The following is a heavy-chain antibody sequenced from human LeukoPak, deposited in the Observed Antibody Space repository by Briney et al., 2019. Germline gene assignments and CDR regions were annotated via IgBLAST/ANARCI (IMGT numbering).Heavy chain of an antibody. J-gene: IGHJ4*02. CDR2: MYYTGNT. V-gene: IGHV4-30-4*07. D-gene: IGHD3-22*01. Sequence: PSQTLSLTCAVSNGSISSGGYSWSWIRQPPGKGLEWIAYMYYTGNTYYNPSLKSRVIISVDTSKNQFSLKLSSVTAADTAVYYCARVSSRRAPPTYSYDRRNYFDYWGQGALVTVSS. CDR3: ARVSSRRAPPTYSYDRRNYFDY. CDR1: NGSISSGGYS.